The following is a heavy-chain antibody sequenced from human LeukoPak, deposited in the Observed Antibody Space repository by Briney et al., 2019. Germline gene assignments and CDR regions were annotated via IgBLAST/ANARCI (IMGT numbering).Heavy chain of an antibody. CDR3: ARGHDFWSGYFGGYV. CDR1: GYTFTSYY. J-gene: IGHJ6*04. V-gene: IGHV1-2*02. D-gene: IGHD3-3*01. CDR2: INPNSGGT. Sequence: VASVKVSCKASGYTFTSYYMHWVRQAPGQGLEWMGWINPNSGGTNYAQKFQGRVTMTRDTSISTAYMELSRLRSDDTAVYYCARGHDFWSGYFGGYVWGKGTTVTVSS.